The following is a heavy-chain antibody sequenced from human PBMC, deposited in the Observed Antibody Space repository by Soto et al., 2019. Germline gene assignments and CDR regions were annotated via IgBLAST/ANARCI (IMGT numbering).Heavy chain of an antibody. D-gene: IGHD2-15*01. J-gene: IGHJ6*02. V-gene: IGHV3-30*18. CDR1: GFTFSSYG. CDR2: ISYDGSNK. CDR3: AKVTGGYYSYYYGMDV. Sequence: GGSLRLSCAASGFTFSSYGMHWVRQAPGKGLEWVAVISYDGSNKYYADSVKGRFTISRDNSKNTLYLQMNSLRAEDTAVYYCAKVTGGYYSYYYGMDVWGQGTTVTVSS.